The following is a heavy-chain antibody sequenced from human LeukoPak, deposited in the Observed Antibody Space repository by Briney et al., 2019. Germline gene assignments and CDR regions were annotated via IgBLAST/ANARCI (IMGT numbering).Heavy chain of an antibody. CDR2: IYYSGST. CDR3: ARVSRDGYNCLDY. V-gene: IGHV4-39*07. J-gene: IGHJ4*02. D-gene: IGHD5-24*01. Sequence: PSETLSLTCTVSGGSISSSSYYWGWIRQPPGKGLEWIGSIYYSGSTYYNPSLKSRVTISVDTSKNQFSLKLSSVTAADTAVYYCARVSRDGYNCLDYWGQGTLVTVSS. CDR1: GGSISSSSYY.